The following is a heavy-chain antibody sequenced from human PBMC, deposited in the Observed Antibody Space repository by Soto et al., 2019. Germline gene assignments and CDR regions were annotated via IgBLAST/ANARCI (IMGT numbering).Heavy chain of an antibody. D-gene: IGHD4-17*01. CDR3: ARHLLGGFYGDCEKSGNWFDP. Sequence: SETLSLTCTVSGGSISSSSYYWGWIRQPPGKGLEWIGSIYYSGSTYYNPSLKSRVTISVDTSKNQFSLKLSSVTAADTAVYYCARHLLGGFYGDCEKSGNWFDPWGQGTLVTVSS. V-gene: IGHV4-39*01. CDR1: GGSISSSSYY. J-gene: IGHJ5*02. CDR2: IYYSGST.